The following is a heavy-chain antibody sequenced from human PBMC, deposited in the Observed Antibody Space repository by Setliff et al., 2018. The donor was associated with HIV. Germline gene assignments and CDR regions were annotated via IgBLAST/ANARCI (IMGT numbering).Heavy chain of an antibody. D-gene: IGHD3-10*01. J-gene: IGHJ6*02. CDR2: ISIGSGAAI. CDR3: ARDYLYYNMYNGSPVYGMDV. CDR1: GFTFRNYN. V-gene: IGHV3-21*01. Sequence: GGSLRLSCAASGFTFRNYNFNWVRQAPGRGLEWVSSISIGSGAAIYYAESVQGRFTASRDNSKNSLYLQMNSLGVEDTAVYYCARDYLYYNMYNGSPVYGMDVWGQGATVTVSS.